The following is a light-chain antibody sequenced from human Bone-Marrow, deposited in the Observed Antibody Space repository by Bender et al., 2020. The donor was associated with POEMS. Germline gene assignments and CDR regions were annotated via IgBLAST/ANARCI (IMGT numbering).Light chain of an antibody. CDR1: SSNIGAGYD. J-gene: IGLJ3*02. Sequence: QSVLTQPPSVSAAPGQNVTISCTGSSSNIGAGYDVQWYQQFPGTAPKVLIYGNNNRPSEVPNRFSGSKSGTSASLAITGLRAEDEALYYCSAWDDSLSGWVFGGGTKLTVL. CDR3: SAWDDSLSGWV. CDR2: GNN. V-gene: IGLV1-40*01.